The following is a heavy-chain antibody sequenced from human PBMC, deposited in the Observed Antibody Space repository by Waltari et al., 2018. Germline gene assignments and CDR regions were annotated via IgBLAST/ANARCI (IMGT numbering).Heavy chain of an antibody. D-gene: IGHD3-10*01. CDR2: SNSDGSST. CDR1: GFTFSSSW. CDR3: ARGGGSGSYYYYYYGMDV. V-gene: IGHV3-74*01. J-gene: IGHJ6*02. Sequence: EVQLVESGGGLVQPGGSLRLSCAASGFTFSSSWMHWVRQAPGQGLVWVSRSNSDGSSTSYADSVKGRFTISRDNAKNTLYLQMNSLRAEDTAVYYCARGGGSGSYYYYYYGMDVWGQGTTVTVSS.